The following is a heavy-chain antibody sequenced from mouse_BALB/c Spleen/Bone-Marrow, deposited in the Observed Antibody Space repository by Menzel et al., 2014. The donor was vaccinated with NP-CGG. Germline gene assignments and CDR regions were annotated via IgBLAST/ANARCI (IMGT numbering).Heavy chain of an antibody. J-gene: IGHJ4*01. CDR3: ARGGKGYAMDY. V-gene: IGHV5-17*02. CDR2: ISSGSSTI. D-gene: IGHD1-1*02. Sequence: EVKLMESGEGLVQPGGSRKLSCAASGFTFSSFGMHWVRQAPEKGLEWVAYISSGSSTIYYADTVKGRFTISRDNPKNTLFLQMTSLRSEDTAMYYCARGGKGYAMDYWGQGTSVTVSS. CDR1: GFTFSSFG.